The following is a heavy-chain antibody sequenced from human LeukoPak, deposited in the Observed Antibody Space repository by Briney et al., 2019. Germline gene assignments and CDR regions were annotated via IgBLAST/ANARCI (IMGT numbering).Heavy chain of an antibody. CDR3: ARDSGEYYFDY. J-gene: IGHJ4*02. D-gene: IGHD2-15*01. V-gene: IGHV1-3*01. CDR1: GCTFTSYA. CDR2: INAGSGNT. Sequence: GASVKVSCKASGCTFTSYAMHWVRQAPGQRLEWMGWINAGSGNTKYSQNFQGRVTISRDTSASTAYMELSSLTSEDTAVYYCARDSGEYYFDYWGQGTLVTVSS.